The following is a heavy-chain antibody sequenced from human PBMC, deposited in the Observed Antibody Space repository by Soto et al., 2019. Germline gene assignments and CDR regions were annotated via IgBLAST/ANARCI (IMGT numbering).Heavy chain of an antibody. V-gene: IGHV1-58*02. CDR2: IVVGSGNT. D-gene: IGHD3-9*01. J-gene: IGHJ4*02. Sequence: VASVKVSCKASGFTFTSSAMQWVRQARGQRLEWIGWIVVGSGNTNYAQKFQERVTITRDMSTSTAYMELSSLRSEDTAVYYCAAVLLSNYDILTGPFDYWGQGTLVTVSS. CDR1: GFTFTSSA. CDR3: AAVLLSNYDILTGPFDY.